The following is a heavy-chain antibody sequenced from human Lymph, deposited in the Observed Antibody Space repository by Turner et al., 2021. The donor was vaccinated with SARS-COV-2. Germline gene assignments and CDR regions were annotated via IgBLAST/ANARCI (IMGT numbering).Heavy chain of an antibody. V-gene: IGHV1-2*02. Sequence: QVQLVQSGAEVKKPGASVKVSCTASGYTFTGYYIHWVRQAPGQGLEWMGWINANSGGINDAQRFQGRVTMTRDTSISTAYMQLSRLRSDDTAVYYCARSRDLQSMVRGVDPFDYWGQGTLVTVSS. CDR1: GYTFTGYY. J-gene: IGHJ4*02. D-gene: IGHD3-10*01. CDR2: INANSGGI. CDR3: ARSRDLQSMVRGVDPFDY.